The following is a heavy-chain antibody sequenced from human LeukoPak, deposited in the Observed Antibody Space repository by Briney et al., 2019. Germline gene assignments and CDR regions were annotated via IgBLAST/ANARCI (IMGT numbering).Heavy chain of an antibody. V-gene: IGHV3-7*01. Sequence: GGSLRLSCAASGFTFSSYEMNWVRQAPGKGLEWVANIKQDGSEKYYVDSVKGRFTIARDDAKNSLYLQMNSLRAEDTAVYYCATELWTYYDFWSGYSDYWGQGTLVTVSS. J-gene: IGHJ4*02. D-gene: IGHD3-3*01. CDR1: GFTFSSYE. CDR3: ATELWTYYDFWSGYSDY. CDR2: IKQDGSEK.